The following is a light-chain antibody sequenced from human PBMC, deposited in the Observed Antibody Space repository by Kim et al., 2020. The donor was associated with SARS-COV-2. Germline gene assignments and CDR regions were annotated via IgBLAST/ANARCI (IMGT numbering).Light chain of an antibody. Sequence: VAPGQTASVTCSGDKLGDKYVFWYQKRPGQSPVLVIYQDAKRPSGIPERFSGSISGNTTTLTISETQAMDEADYYCQTWDSSSGVFGTGTKVTVL. J-gene: IGLJ1*01. CDR1: KLGDKY. CDR3: QTWDSSSGV. CDR2: QDA. V-gene: IGLV3-1*01.